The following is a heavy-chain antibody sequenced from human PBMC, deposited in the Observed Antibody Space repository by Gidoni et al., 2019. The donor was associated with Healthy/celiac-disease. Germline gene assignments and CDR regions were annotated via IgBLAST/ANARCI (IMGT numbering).Heavy chain of an antibody. V-gene: IGHV4-59*01. Sequence: QVQLQESGPGLVKPSETLSLTCTVSGGSISSYYWSWIRQPPGKGLEWIGYIYYSGSTNYNPSLKSRVTISVDTSKNQFFLKLSSVTAADTAVYYCARSGVDDYDFWSGYKGYYFDYWGQGTLVTVSS. CDR3: ARSGVDDYDFWSGYKGYYFDY. CDR2: IYYSGST. D-gene: IGHD3-3*01. J-gene: IGHJ4*02. CDR1: GGSISSYY.